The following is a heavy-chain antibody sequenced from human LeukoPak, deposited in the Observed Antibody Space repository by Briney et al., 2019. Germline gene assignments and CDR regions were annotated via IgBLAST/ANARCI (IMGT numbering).Heavy chain of an antibody. CDR3: ARDVETTVMFYYYYGMDV. CDR1: GYTFTSYG. CDR2: ISAYNGNT. Sequence: ASVKVSCKASGYTFTSYGISWVRQAPGQGLEWMGWISAYNGNTKYAQKLQGRVTMTTDTSTSTAYMELRSLRSDDTAVYYCARDVETTVMFYYYYGMDVWGQGTTVTVSS. V-gene: IGHV1-18*01. J-gene: IGHJ6*02. D-gene: IGHD4-17*01.